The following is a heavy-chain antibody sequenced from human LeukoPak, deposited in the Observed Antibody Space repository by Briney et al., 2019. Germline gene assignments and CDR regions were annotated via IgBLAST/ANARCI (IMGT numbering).Heavy chain of an antibody. V-gene: IGHV3-48*03. CDR1: GFTFSSYE. D-gene: IGHD1-26*01. Sequence: PGGSLRLSCAASGFTFSSYEMNWVRQAPGQGLEWVSYINSSGSSINYADSMKGQFTTSRYNAKNSLYLHMNRLRAEDTAVYYCARPPAGSYSREDYWGQGTLVTVSS. J-gene: IGHJ4*02. CDR3: ARPPAGSYSREDY. CDR2: INSSGSSI.